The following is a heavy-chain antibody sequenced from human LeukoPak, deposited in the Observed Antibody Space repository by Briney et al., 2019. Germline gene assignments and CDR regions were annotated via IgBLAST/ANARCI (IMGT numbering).Heavy chain of an antibody. Sequence: GGSLRLSCAASGFTFSTYAMSWVRQAPGKGLEWVSAVSRFGGTTYYADSAKGRFTISRDNSNNTVYLQMNSLRVGDTALYYCVKHVGSRWSNNRFDPWGQGTLVTVS. D-gene: IGHD6-13*01. J-gene: IGHJ5*02. CDR1: GFTFSTYA. V-gene: IGHV3-23*01. CDR3: VKHVGSRWSNNRFDP. CDR2: VSRFGGTT.